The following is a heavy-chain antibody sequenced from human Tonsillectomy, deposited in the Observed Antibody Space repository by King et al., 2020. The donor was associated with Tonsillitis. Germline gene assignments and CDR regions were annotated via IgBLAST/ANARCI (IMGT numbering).Heavy chain of an antibody. CDR1: GFTFSNYD. Sequence: QLVQSGGGVVQPGRSLRLSCAASGFTFSNYDMHWVRQTPGKGLEWVTIISYDGSNKYYADSVKGRFTISRDNSKNTLYLQMNSLRAEDTAVYYRARDGGFGEEDYWGQGTLVTVSS. V-gene: IGHV3-33*05. CDR3: ARDGGFGEEDY. CDR2: ISYDGSNK. D-gene: IGHD3-10*01. J-gene: IGHJ4*02.